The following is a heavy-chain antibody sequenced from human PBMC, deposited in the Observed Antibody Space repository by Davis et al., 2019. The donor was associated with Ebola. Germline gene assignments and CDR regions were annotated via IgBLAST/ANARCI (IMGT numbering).Heavy chain of an antibody. CDR3: ATAPL. CDR2: ISDAGGYT. Sequence: PGGSLRLSCAASGFTFSNYWMSFVRQAPGKGLEWVSGISDAGGYTYSTDSVKGSFTVSRDNSKNTMYLEVKSLRGDDTAVYYCATAPLWGQGTLVTVSS. J-gene: IGHJ1*01. V-gene: IGHV3-23*01. CDR1: GFTFSNYW.